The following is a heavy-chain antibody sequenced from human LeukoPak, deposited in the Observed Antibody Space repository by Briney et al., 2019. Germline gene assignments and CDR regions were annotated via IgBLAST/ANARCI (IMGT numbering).Heavy chain of an antibody. CDR3: AGSHSSGWYYFDY. CDR1: GFTFSTYA. V-gene: IGHV3-30-3*01. Sequence: GGSLRLSCAASGFTFSTYAMHWVRQAPGKGLEWVAVISYDGSNKYYADSVKGRFTISRDNSKNTLHLQMNSLRAEDTAVYYCAGSHSSGWYYFDYWGQGTLVTVSS. J-gene: IGHJ4*02. D-gene: IGHD6-19*01. CDR2: ISYDGSNK.